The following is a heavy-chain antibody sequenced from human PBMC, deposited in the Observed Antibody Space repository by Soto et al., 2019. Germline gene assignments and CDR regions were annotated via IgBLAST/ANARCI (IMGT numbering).Heavy chain of an antibody. CDR1: GFTVSSNY. CDR3: ARDLEDPPGIAVAGSRPSYDMDV. CDR2: IYSGGST. J-gene: IGHJ6*03. V-gene: IGHV3-53*04. Sequence: GGSLRLSCAASGFTVSSNYMNWVRQAPGKGLEWVSVIYSGGSTYYADSVKVRFTISRHNSKNTLYLQMNSLRAEDTAVYYCARDLEDPPGIAVAGSRPSYDMDVWGKGTTVTVS. D-gene: IGHD6-19*01.